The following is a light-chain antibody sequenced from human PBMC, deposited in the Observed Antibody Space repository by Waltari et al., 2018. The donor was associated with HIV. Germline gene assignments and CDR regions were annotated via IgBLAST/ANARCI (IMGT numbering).Light chain of an antibody. J-gene: IGLJ2*01. CDR2: QDR. CDR1: KLGNKY. CDR3: QAWDSSTVV. V-gene: IGLV3-1*01. Sequence: SYELTQPPSVSVSPGQTASITCSGDKLGNKYASWYQQRPGQSPVLVIYQDRKRPSGSPERVSGSNSGNTATLTISGTQAMDEADYYCQAWDSSTVVFGGGTKLTVL.